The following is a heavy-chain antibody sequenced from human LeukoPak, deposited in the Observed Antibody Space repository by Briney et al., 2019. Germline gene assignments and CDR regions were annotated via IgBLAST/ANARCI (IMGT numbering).Heavy chain of an antibody. V-gene: IGHV5-51*01. CDR2: INPDDSDT. J-gene: IGHJ3*01. D-gene: IGHD3-22*01. CDR1: GYRFNAYW. CDR3: ARPNITSYYDSRGYDAFDV. Sequence: GESLKISCKGSGYRFNAYWIAWVRQMPGKGLEWMGIINPDDSDTRYSPSFQGQVTISADKSVRTAYLQWSSLKASDTAMYYCARPNITSYYDSRGYDAFDVWGQGTMVTVSS.